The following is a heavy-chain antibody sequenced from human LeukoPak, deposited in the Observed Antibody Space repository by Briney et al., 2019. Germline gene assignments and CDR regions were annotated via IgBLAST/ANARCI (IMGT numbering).Heavy chain of an antibody. CDR2: ISSSSSYI. Sequence: PGGSLRLSCAASGFTFSSYSMNWVRQAPGKGLEWVSSISSSSSYIYYADSVKGRFTIPRDNAKNSLYLQMNSLRAEDTAVYYCARVNPGLTVDYYYYGMDVWGQGTTVTVSS. CDR3: ARVNPGLTVDYYYYGMDV. V-gene: IGHV3-21*04. CDR1: GFTFSSYS. D-gene: IGHD4/OR15-4a*01. J-gene: IGHJ6*02.